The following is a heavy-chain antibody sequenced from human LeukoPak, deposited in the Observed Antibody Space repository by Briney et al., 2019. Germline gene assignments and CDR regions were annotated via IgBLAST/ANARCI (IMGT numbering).Heavy chain of an antibody. Sequence: KPSETLSLTCTVSGGSTSSYYWSWIRQPPGKGLEWIGYIYYSGSTNYNPSLKSRVTISVDTSKNQFSLKLSSVTAADTAVYYCARVGWYSSGWYYFDYWGQGTLVTVSS. J-gene: IGHJ4*02. CDR3: ARVGWYSSGWYYFDY. V-gene: IGHV4-59*01. CDR1: GGSTSSYY. CDR2: IYYSGST. D-gene: IGHD6-19*01.